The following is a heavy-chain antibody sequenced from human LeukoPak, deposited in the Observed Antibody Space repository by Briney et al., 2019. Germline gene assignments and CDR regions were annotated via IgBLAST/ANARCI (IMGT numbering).Heavy chain of an antibody. V-gene: IGHV4-39*07. J-gene: IGHJ4*02. Sequence: SETLSLTCTVSGGSISSSSYYWGWIRQPPGKGLEWIGYIYHSGSTYYNPSLKSRVTISVDRSKNQFSLKLSSVTAADTAVYYCARGGNYYDSTIGYWGQGTLVTVSS. CDR1: GGSISSSSYY. CDR2: IYHSGST. D-gene: IGHD3-22*01. CDR3: ARGGNYYDSTIGY.